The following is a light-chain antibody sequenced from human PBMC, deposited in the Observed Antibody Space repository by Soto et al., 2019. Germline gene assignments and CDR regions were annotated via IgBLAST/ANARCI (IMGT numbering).Light chain of an antibody. CDR3: QQYHSYPVT. J-gene: IGKJ4*01. CDR2: AAS. CDR1: QGINAF. Sequence: DIEMTQSPSSLSASVGDTVTITCRASQGINAFLAWFQQKPGKAPKPLISAASSLQSGDPSKFSRSGSDSYFALTISSLQPEDSATYYCQQYHSYPVTFGGGTKVEIK. V-gene: IGKV1-16*02.